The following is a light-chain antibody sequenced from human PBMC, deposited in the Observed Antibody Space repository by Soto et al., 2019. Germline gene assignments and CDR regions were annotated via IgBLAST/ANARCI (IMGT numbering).Light chain of an antibody. CDR3: QQYFSTPQT. CDR2: WAS. V-gene: IGKV4-1*01. J-gene: IGKJ1*01. Sequence: DIVMTQSPDSLAVSLGERATINCKSSQSFLYISNNENYLAWYQQKPGQPPRLLIYWASTRESGVPDRFSGSGSGTDFTLTISSLQAEDVAVYYCQQYFSTPQTFGQGTKVDI. CDR1: QSFLYISNNENY.